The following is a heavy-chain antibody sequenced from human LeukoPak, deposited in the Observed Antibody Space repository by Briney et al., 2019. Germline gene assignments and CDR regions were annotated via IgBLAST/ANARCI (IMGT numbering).Heavy chain of an antibody. CDR2: ISYSGST. D-gene: IGHD3-22*01. CDR1: GGSISTYY. Sequence: SETLSLTCTVSGGSISTYYWTWIRQPPGKGLEWIGYISYSGSTNYNPSLKSRVTFSVNTSKSQFSLKLSSVTAADTAVYHCARGDRSGPWDYWGQGTLVTVSS. J-gene: IGHJ4*02. CDR3: ARGDRSGPWDY. V-gene: IGHV4-59*01.